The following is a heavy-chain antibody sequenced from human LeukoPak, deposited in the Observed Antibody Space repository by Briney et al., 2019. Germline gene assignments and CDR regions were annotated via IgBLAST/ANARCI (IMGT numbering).Heavy chain of an antibody. CDR3: ARASYSYDINGWVPFDY. J-gene: IGHJ4*02. Sequence: SETLSLTCTVSGNSISSGDNYWRWIRQPAGKGLEWIGRIYTSGSTNYNPSLKSRVTISGDTSKNQFSLRLSSVTAADTAVYYCARASYSYDINGWVPFDYWGQGTLVTVSS. D-gene: IGHD3-22*01. V-gene: IGHV4-61*02. CDR2: IYTSGST. CDR1: GNSISSGDNY.